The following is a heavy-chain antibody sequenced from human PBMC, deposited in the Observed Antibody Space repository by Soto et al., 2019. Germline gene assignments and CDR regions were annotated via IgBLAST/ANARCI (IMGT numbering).Heavy chain of an antibody. J-gene: IGHJ4*02. V-gene: IGHV1-69*12. CDR2: IIPIFGTA. Sequence: QVQLVQSGAEVKKPGSSVKVSCKASGGTFSSYAISWVRQAPGQGLEWMGGIIPIFGTANYAQKFQGRVTITADESTSTGYIELGSLIAEDTAVYYCAGQNGAYCGGDCYPGYWGPGTLVTVSS. D-gene: IGHD2-21*02. CDR3: AGQNGAYCGGDCYPGY. CDR1: GGTFSSYA.